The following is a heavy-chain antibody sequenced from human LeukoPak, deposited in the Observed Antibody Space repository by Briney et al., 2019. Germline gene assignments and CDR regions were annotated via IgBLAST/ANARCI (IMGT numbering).Heavy chain of an antibody. Sequence: VASVKVSCKASGYTFTSYGISWVRQAPGQGLEWMGWISAYNGNTNYAQKLQGRVTMTTDTSTSTAYMELRSLRSDDTAVYYCARDSRRYCSSTSCPSHYWGQGTLVTVSS. V-gene: IGHV1-18*01. CDR3: ARDSRRYCSSTSCPSHY. CDR1: GYTFTSYG. D-gene: IGHD2-2*01. CDR2: ISAYNGNT. J-gene: IGHJ4*02.